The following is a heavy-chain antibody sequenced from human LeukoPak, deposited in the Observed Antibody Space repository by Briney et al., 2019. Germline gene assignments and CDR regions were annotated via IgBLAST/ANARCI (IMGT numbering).Heavy chain of an antibody. V-gene: IGHV3-23*01. CDR1: GFTFSSYW. CDR2: ISGSGSST. J-gene: IGHJ3*02. CDR3: AKDRDDYVWGSYLGAFDI. D-gene: IGHD3-16*01. Sequence: GGSLRLSCAASGFTFSSYWMSWVRQAPGKGLEWVSLISGSGSSTYYADSVKGRFTISRDNSKNTLYLQMNSLRAEDTAVFYCAKDRDDYVWGSYLGAFDIWGQGTMVTVSS.